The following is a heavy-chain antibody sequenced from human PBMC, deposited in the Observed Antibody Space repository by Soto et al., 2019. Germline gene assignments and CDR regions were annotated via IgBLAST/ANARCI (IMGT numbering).Heavy chain of an antibody. CDR1: GFTFSSYW. D-gene: IGHD5-12*01. V-gene: IGHV3-7*03. CDR2: IKADGTEK. Sequence: VGSLRLSCVGSGFTFSSYWMGWVRQTPGKGLEWVATIKADGTEKYYVDSVKGRFIFSRDNAKTSVYLEMNSLRAEDTAVYYCVTAVRGYNANGDLWGQGTTVTVSS. J-gene: IGHJ6*02. CDR3: VTAVRGYNANGDL.